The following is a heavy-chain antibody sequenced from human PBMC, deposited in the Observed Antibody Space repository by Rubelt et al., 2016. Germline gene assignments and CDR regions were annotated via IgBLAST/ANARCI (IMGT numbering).Heavy chain of an antibody. Sequence: QVQLQEPGPGLVKPSETLSLTCTVSGGSVSSGSYYWSWIRQPPGKGLEWIGYIYYSGSTNYNPSLKSRVTISVDTSKNQFSLKLSSVTAADTAVYYCARDGEIQLWSPNPFDYWGQGTLVTVSS. J-gene: IGHJ4*02. CDR1: GGSVSSGSYY. D-gene: IGHD5-18*01. CDR2: IYYSGST. V-gene: IGHV4-61*01. CDR3: ARDGEIQLWSPNPFDY.